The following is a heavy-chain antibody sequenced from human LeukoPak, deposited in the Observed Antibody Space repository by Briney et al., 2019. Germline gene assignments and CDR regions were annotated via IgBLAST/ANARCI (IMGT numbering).Heavy chain of an antibody. CDR3: AKDDLLTGYNLDY. CDR1: GFTFSSYG. D-gene: IGHD3-9*01. V-gene: IGHV3-30*02. Sequence: GSLRLSCAASGFTFSSYGMHWVRQAPGKGLEWVAFIQYDESNKYYADSVKGRFTISRDNSKNTLYLQMNSLRAEDTALYYCAKDDLLTGYNLDYWGQGTLVTVSS. CDR2: IQYDESNK. J-gene: IGHJ4*02.